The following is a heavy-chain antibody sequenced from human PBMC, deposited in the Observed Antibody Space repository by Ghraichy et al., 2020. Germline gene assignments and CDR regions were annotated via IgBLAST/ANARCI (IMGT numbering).Heavy chain of an antibody. D-gene: IGHD2-15*01. CDR2: IYYSGST. J-gene: IGHJ4*02. Sequence: SQTLSLTCTVSGGSISSSSYYWGWIRQPPGKGLEWIGSIYYSGSTYYNPSLKSRVTISVDTSKNQFSLKLSSVTAADTAVYYCARLGICSGGSCYHWHYFDYWGQGTLVTVSS. CDR3: ARLGICSGGSCYHWHYFDY. CDR1: GGSISSSSYY. V-gene: IGHV4-39*01.